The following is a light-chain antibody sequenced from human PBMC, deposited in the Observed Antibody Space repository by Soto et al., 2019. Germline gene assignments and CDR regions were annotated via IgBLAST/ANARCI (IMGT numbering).Light chain of an antibody. J-gene: IGKJ2*01. CDR2: WAS. CDR1: QSVLYSSYNKNY. V-gene: IGKV4-1*01. CDR3: HPYSGTPYT. Sequence: DIVMTQSPDSLAVSLGERTTINCKSSQSVLYSSYNKNYLARYQQKPGHRTKLLIFWASTRESGVPDRFSGSGSGTDFTLTISSLQAEDVLVYYCHPYSGTPYTFGQGTKLEIK.